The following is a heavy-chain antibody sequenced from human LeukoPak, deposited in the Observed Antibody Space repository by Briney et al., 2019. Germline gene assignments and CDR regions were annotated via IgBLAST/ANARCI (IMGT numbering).Heavy chain of an antibody. CDR2: IYPGDSDT. Sequence: GESLKISCKGSGYSFTSYWIGWVRQMPGKGLEWMGIIYPGDSDTRYSPSFQGQVTISADKSISTAFLQWSSLKASDTAMYFCSRYFYYTSGIPEYFQHWGQGTLVTVSS. V-gene: IGHV5-51*01. J-gene: IGHJ1*01. CDR3: SRYFYYTSGIPEYFQH. D-gene: IGHD3-22*01. CDR1: GYSFTSYW.